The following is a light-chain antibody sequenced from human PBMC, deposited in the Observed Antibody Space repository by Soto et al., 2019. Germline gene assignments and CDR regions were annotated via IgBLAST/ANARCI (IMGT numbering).Light chain of an antibody. V-gene: IGLV1-40*01. Sequence: QSVLTQPPSVSGAPGQRVTISCTGSSSSAGSVYNVHWYQQRPGTAPKLLIYDNTDRPSGVPDRFSGSRSGTSASLAINGLQAEDEADYYCQSYDSRLSNSVFGGGTKLTVL. CDR2: DNT. CDR1: SSSAGSVYN. J-gene: IGLJ2*01. CDR3: QSYDSRLSNSV.